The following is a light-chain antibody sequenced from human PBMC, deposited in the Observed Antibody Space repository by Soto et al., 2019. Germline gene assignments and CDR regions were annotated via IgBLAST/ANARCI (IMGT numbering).Light chain of an antibody. CDR1: SSDVGGYNY. V-gene: IGLV2-14*03. Sequence: QSVLTQPASVSGSPGQSITISCTGTSSDVGGYNYVSWYQHHPDKAPKLMIYDVSNRPSGVSNRFSGSKSGNTASLTISGLQAADEATYYCSSYTSSSTRLVFGGGTKLTVL. J-gene: IGLJ2*01. CDR3: SSYTSSSTRLV. CDR2: DVS.